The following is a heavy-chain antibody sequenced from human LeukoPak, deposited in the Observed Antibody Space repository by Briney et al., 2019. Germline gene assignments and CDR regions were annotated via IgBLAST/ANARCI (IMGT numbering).Heavy chain of an antibody. CDR2: VDYTGTT. Sequence: TPWETLSLTCSVSVGSISSGTNCRGWTREPPGKGLEWIRSVDYTGTTYYNPSLRSRVTISVETSKNQFSLKLTSVTAADTAVYYCATKDGYKAYWGQGTLVTVSS. CDR3: ATKDGYKAY. J-gene: IGHJ4*02. CDR1: VGSISSGTNC. V-gene: IGHV4-39*01. D-gene: IGHD5-24*01.